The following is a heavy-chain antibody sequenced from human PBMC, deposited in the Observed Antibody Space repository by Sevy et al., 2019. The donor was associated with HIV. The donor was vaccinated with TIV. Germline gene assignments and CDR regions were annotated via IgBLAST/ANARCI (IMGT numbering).Heavy chain of an antibody. V-gene: IGHV3-30*02. J-gene: IGHJ4*02. CDR2: IQYNGRNK. CDR3: VKEGGGGGGDH. CDR1: GFSFSSYG. D-gene: IGHD3-16*01. Sequence: GGSLRLSCAASGFSFSSYGMHWVRQAPGKGLEWMSYIQYNGRNKDYADSVKGRVTFSIANSKNQLSLQMNSLRVEDTAVFYCVKEGGGGGGDHWGQGTLVTVSS.